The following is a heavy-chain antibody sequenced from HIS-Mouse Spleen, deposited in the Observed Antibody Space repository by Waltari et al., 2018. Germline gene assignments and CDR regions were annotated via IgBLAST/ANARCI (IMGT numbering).Heavy chain of an antibody. D-gene: IGHD6-13*01. CDR1: GGSISSSSYY. V-gene: IGHV4-39*07. CDR2: IYYGGST. J-gene: IGHJ2*01. CDR3: AREIPYSSSWYDWYFDL. Sequence: QLQLQESGPGLVKPSENLSLTCTVPGGSISSSSYYWGWIRQPPGKGLEWIGSIYYGGSTYYNPSLKSRVTISVDTSKNQFSLKLSSVTAADTAVYYCAREIPYSSSWYDWYFDLWGRGTLVTVSS.